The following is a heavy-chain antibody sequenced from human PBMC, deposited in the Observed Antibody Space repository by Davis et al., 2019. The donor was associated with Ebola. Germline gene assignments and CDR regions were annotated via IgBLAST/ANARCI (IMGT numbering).Heavy chain of an antibody. CDR3: TTEKLLWFKDYYYYYGMDV. CDR1: GFTFSNAW. J-gene: IGHJ6*02. D-gene: IGHD3-10*01. V-gene: IGHV3-15*01. CDR2: IKSKTDGGTT. Sequence: GGSLRLSCAASGFTFSNAWMSWVRQAPGKGLEWVGRIKSKTDGGTTDYAAPVKGRFTISRDDSKNTLYLQMNSLKTEDTAVYYCTTEKLLWFKDYYYYYGMDVWGQGTTVTVSS.